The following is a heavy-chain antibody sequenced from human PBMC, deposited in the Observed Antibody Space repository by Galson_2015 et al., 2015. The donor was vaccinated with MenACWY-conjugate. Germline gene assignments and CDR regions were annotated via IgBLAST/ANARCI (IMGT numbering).Heavy chain of an antibody. V-gene: IGHV4-59*08. CDR1: GGTIYSYY. CDR3: ARQLYGGNYLFDY. D-gene: IGHD4-23*01. CDR2: IYYTGST. J-gene: IGHJ4*02. Sequence: SETLSLTCSVSGGTIYSYYWSWIRQPPGKGLEWIGYIYYTGSTNYNPSLKSRVTTSIDTSNNQFSLRLSSVAAADTAVYYCARQLYGGNYLFDYWGQGILVTVSS.